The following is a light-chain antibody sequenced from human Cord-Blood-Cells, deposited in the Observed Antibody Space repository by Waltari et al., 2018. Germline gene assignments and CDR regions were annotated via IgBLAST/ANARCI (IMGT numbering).Light chain of an antibody. CDR1: NIGSKS. J-gene: IGLJ1*01. V-gene: IGLV3-21*03. CDR3: QVWDSSSDHYV. Sequence: SYVLTQPPSVSVAPGRTARITCGGNNIGSKSVHWYQQKPGQAPVLVVYADSDRPSGIPERFPGSNPGNTATLTMSRVEAGDEADYYCQVWDSSSDHYVFGTGTKVTVL. CDR2: ADS.